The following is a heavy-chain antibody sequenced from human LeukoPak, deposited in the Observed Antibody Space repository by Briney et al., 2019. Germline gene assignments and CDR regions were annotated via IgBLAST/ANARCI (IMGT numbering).Heavy chain of an antibody. V-gene: IGHV4-59*08. CDR3: ARQASWLPYFDL. D-gene: IGHD6-13*01. Sequence: SETLSLTCTVSGGSISGYYWSWIRQPPGQGLEWIGYIFYSGNTNYNPTLKSRVTISVDTSENQFSLRLGSVTAADTAVYFCARQASWLPYFDLWGRGTLVAVSS. CDR2: IFYSGNT. CDR1: GGSISGYY. J-gene: IGHJ2*01.